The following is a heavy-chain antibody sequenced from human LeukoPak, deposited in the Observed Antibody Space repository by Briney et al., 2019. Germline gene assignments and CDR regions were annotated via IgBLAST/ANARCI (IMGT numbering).Heavy chain of an antibody. J-gene: IGHJ5*02. V-gene: IGHV3-7*01. CDR2: IKQDGSEK. CDR1: GFTFSDYY. CDR3: ARDLGDVWFDP. D-gene: IGHD2-21*01. Sequence: GSLRLSCAASGFTFSDYYMSWVRQAPGKGLEWVANIKQDGSEKYYVDSVKGRFTISRDNAKNSLYLQMNSLRAEDTAVYYCARDLGDVWFDPWGQGTLVTVSS.